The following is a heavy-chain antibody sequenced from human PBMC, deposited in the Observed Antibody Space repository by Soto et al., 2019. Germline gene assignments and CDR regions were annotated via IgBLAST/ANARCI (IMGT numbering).Heavy chain of an antibody. CDR3: ARSKIPAAIKTNWFDP. D-gene: IGHD2-2*02. J-gene: IGHJ5*02. Sequence: PSETLALTCTASGESICSYDGSGIRQPPGKGLEWIGYIYYSGSTNYNPSLKSRVTISVDTSKNQFSLKLSSVTAADTAVYYCARSKIPAAIKTNWFDPWGQGTLVTVSS. V-gene: IGHV4-59*01. CDR1: GESICSYD. CDR2: IYYSGST.